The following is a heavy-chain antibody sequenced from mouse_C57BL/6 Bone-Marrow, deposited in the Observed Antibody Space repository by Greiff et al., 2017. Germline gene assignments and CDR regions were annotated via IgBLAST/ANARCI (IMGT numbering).Heavy chain of an antibody. CDR1: GYAFTNYL. CDR3: ARNSYYAMDY. CDR2: INPGSGGT. Sequence: VQLQQSGAELVRPGTSVKVSCKASGYAFTNYLIEWVKQRPGQGLEWIGVINPGSGGTNYNEKFKGKATLTADKSSSTASMQLSSLTSEDSAVYFCARNSYYAMDYWGQGTSVTVSS. J-gene: IGHJ4*01. V-gene: IGHV1-54*01.